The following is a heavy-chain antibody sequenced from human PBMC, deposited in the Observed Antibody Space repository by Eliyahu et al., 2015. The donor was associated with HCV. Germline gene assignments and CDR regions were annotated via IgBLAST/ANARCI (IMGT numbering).Heavy chain of an antibody. CDR3: TRDGGYCSGGRCKSGAFDF. J-gene: IGHJ3*01. CDR1: GFXFXDFV. CDR2: ITXDGRDQ. V-gene: IGHV3-30*03. Sequence: QVQLVESGGGVVQPGRSLXLSCVXSGFXFXDFVMHWVRQAXGKGLEWVAVITXDGRDQHHADSVKGRFTMSRDNSRNTVSLQMNSLRVDDTAVYYCTRDGGYCSGGRCKSGAFDFWGRGTTVIVSS. D-gene: IGHD2-15*01.